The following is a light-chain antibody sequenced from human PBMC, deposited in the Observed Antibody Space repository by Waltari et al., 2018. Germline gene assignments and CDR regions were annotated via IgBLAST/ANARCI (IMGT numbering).Light chain of an antibody. CDR3: TSYTSTKSHVI. Sequence: QSALTQPVSVSGSPGQSITIPCTGTSSDVRGYDYVSWYQQHPGKAPKLIIYEVANRPSGVSNRFSGSKSGNTASLTISGLQAEDEAEYYCTSYTSTKSHVIFGGGTTLAVL. J-gene: IGLJ2*01. V-gene: IGLV2-14*01. CDR2: EVA. CDR1: SSDVRGYDY.